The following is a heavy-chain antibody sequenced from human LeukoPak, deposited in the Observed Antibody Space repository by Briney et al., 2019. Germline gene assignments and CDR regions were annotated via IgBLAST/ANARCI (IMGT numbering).Heavy chain of an antibody. CDR2: ISGSGGST. V-gene: IGHV3-23*01. CDR3: AKARAVAGSGSGYFDY. CDR1: GFTFSNYA. D-gene: IGHD6-19*01. Sequence: PGGSLRLSCAASGFTFSNYAMSWVRRAPGKGLEWVSTISGSGGSTYYADSVKGRFTISRDNSKNTLYLQMNSLGAEDTAVYYCAKARAVAGSGSGYFDYWGQGTLVTASS. J-gene: IGHJ4*02.